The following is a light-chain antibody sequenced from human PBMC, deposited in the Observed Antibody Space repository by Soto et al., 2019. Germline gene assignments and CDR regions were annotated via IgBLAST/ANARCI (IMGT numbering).Light chain of an antibody. V-gene: IGKV3-20*01. Sequence: EIVLTQSPGTLSLSPGERATLSCRASQSVTGSYLAWYQQKPGQAPRLLIYGASSRAPGIPDGFSGSGSGTDFTLTISRLEPEDFAVYYCQQYGSSPPVTFGPGTKVDIK. J-gene: IGKJ3*01. CDR2: GAS. CDR3: QQYGSSPPVT. CDR1: QSVTGSY.